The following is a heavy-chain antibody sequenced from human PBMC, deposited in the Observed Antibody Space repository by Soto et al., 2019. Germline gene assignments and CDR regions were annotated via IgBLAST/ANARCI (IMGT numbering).Heavy chain of an antibody. D-gene: IGHD3-10*01. V-gene: IGHV1-69*01. CDR1: GGTFSSYA. J-gene: IGHJ6*02. Sequence: QVQLVQSGAEVKKPGSSVTVSCKASGGTFSSYAIRWVRQAPGQGREWLGEIMPIFGKANYAQQFQGSVTITADESTSTAYIELSSLRFEDTAVYYCASDVRLTMVRGGYTYYYDGMDVWGQGATVPVSS. CDR3: ASDVRLTMVRGGYTYYYDGMDV. CDR2: IMPIFGKA.